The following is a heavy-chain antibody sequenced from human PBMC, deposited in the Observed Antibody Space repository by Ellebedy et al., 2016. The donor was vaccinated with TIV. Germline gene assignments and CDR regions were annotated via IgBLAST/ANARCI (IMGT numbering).Heavy chain of an antibody. D-gene: IGHD6-19*01. Sequence: PWGSLRLSCAASGFTFSSYAMTWVLQAPGKGLEWVSSMRGTAGSTNYADSVKGRFTISRDNSKNTLYLQMHDLRVEDTAVYYCAKGTSSGWYFDSWGQGTLVTVPS. J-gene: IGHJ4*02. V-gene: IGHV3-23*01. CDR3: AKGTSSGWYFDS. CDR2: MRGTAGST. CDR1: GFTFSSYA.